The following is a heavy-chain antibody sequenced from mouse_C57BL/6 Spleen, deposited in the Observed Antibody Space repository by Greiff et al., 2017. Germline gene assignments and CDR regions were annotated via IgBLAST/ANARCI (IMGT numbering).Heavy chain of an antibody. CDR3: ARALTGRGYFDY. Sequence: VQLQQSGPGLVRPSQSLSITCTVSGFSLTSYGVHWVRQSPGKGLEWLGVIWRGGSTAYNADFIAKLSISKDNSKSQVFFKMISLQADDTAIYYCARALTGRGYFDYWGQGTTLTVSS. V-gene: IGHV2-2*01. J-gene: IGHJ2*01. CDR2: IWRGGST. CDR1: GFSLTSYG. D-gene: IGHD4-1*01.